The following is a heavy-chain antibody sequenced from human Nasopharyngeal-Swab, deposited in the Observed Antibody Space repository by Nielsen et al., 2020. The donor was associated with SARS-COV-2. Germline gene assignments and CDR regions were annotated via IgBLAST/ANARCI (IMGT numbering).Heavy chain of an antibody. Sequence: GGSLRLSCAASGFTFSSYGMHWVRQAPGKGLEWVAVIWYDGSNKYYADSVKGRFTISRDNSKNTLYLQMNSLRAEDTAVYYCTTALNPLYYYNSSGYYSPGAEYFQHWGQGTLVTVSS. D-gene: IGHD3-22*01. J-gene: IGHJ1*01. V-gene: IGHV3-33*01. CDR2: IWYDGSNK. CDR1: GFTFSSYG. CDR3: TTALNPLYYYNSSGYYSPGAEYFQH.